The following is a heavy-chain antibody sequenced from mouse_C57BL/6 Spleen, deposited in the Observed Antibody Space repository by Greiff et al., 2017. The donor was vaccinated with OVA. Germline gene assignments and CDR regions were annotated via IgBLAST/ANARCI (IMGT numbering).Heavy chain of an antibody. CDR2: IWGGGST. J-gene: IGHJ1*03. D-gene: IGHD2-4*01. Sequence: VKLMESGPGLVAPSQSLSITCTVSGFSLTSYGVDWVRQPPGKGLEWLGVIWGGGSTNSNSALMSRLSISKDNSKSQIILKMNSLQTDYTAMYYCTKRDYDDWDFDVWGTGTTVTVSS. CDR1: GFSLTSYG. CDR3: TKRDYDDWDFDV. V-gene: IGHV2-9*01.